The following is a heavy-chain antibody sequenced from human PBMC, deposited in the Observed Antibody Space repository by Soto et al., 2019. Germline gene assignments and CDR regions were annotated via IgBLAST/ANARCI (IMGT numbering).Heavy chain of an antibody. V-gene: IGHV4-30-4*01. CDR2: IYYSGST. D-gene: IGHD3-22*01. CDR3: ARAFDDSSGYYGGLGY. J-gene: IGHJ4*02. CDR1: GGSISRGDYY. Sequence: QVQLQESGPGLVKPSQTLSLTCTVSGGSISRGDYYWSWIRQPPGKGLEWIGYIYYSGSTYYNPSLKNRITISVGTPKNQLSRKLSSVTAADTAVYYCARAFDDSSGYYGGLGYWGQGTLVTVSS.